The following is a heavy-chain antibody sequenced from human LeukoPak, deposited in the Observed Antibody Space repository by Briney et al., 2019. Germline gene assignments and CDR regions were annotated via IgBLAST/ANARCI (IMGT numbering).Heavy chain of an antibody. CDR1: GGTFSSYA. J-gene: IGHJ4*02. V-gene: IGHV1-69*05. CDR3: ARRWAGDYDSSGYYYEAPVY. CDR2: IIPIFGTA. Sequence: SVKVSCKASGGTFSSYAISWVRQAPGQGLEWMGGIIPIFGTANYAQKFQGRVTITTDESTSTAYMELSSLRSEGTAVYYCARRWAGDYDSSGYYYEAPVYWGQGTLVTVSS. D-gene: IGHD3-22*01.